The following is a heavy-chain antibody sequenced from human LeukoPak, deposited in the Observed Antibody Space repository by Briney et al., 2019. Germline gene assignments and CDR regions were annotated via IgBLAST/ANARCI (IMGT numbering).Heavy chain of an antibody. CDR3: TRPYSGDYAFDV. D-gene: IGHD4-17*01. CDR2: IYNSGTT. J-gene: IGHJ3*01. CDR1: GGSISNYY. V-gene: IGHV4-59*08. Sequence: SETLSLTCTVSGGSISNYYWSWIRQAPGKGLEGIGYIYNSGTTTYNPSLQSRATISVDTSQNQISLRLSSVTAADTAIYYCTRPYSGDYAFDVWGQGTMVTVSS.